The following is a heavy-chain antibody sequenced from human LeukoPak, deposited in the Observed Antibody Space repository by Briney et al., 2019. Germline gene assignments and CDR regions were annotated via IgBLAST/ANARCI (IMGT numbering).Heavy chain of an antibody. V-gene: IGHV4-30-4*08. D-gene: IGHD3-3*01. J-gene: IGHJ4*02. CDR3: ARAYDFWGGFLDY. Sequence: SQTLSLTCTVSGGSISSGDYYWSWIRQPPGKGLEWIGYIYYSGSTNYNPSLKSRVTISVDTSKNQFSLKLSSVTAADTAVYYCARAYDFWGGFLDYWGQGTLVTVSS. CDR2: IYYSGST. CDR1: GGSISSGDYY.